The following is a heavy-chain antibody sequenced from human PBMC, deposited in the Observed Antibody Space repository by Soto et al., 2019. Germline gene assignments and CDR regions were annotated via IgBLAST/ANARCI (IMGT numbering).Heavy chain of an antibody. V-gene: IGHV3-23*01. CDR2: ISGSGGST. CDR1: GFTFSSYA. Sequence: EVQLLESGGGLVQPGGSLRLSCAASGFTFSSYAMSWVRQAPGKGLEWVSAISGSGGSTYYADSVKGRSTISRDNSKHTLYLQMNSQRAEDTAVYYCAKGARLGELSPFGYWGQGTLVTVSS. D-gene: IGHD3-16*02. J-gene: IGHJ4*02. CDR3: AKGARLGELSPFGY.